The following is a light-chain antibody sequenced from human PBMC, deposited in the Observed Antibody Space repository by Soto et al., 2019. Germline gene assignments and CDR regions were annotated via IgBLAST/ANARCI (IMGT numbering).Light chain of an antibody. CDR2: EVT. Sequence: QSALTQPASVSGSPGQSITISCTGTSSDVGGYNYVSWYQQHPGKAPKLMIYEVTKRPSGVPDRFSGSKSGNTASLTVSGLQAEDEADYYCSSYTGSNNLVVFGGGTKLTVL. J-gene: IGLJ2*01. CDR1: SSDVGGYNY. V-gene: IGLV2-8*01. CDR3: SSYTGSNNLVV.